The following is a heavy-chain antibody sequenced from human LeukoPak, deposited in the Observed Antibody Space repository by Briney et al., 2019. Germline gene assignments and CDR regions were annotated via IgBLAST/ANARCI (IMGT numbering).Heavy chain of an antibody. CDR1: GFTVSSNY. V-gene: IGHV3-53*01. CDR2: IYSGGXT. Sequence: GGSLRLSCAASGFTVSSNYMSWVRQAPGKGLEWXSVIYSGGXTYXAXXXXXRFTISRDNSKNTLYLQMNSLRAEDTAVYYCAXXXXXXXXXXXDLWGRGTLVT. J-gene: IGHJ2*01. CDR3: AXXXXXXXXXXXDL.